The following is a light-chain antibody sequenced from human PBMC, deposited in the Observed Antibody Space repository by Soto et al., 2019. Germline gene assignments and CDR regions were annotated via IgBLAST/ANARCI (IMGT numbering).Light chain of an antibody. Sequence: EIVLTQSPGTLSLSPGERATLSCRASQSVSGSYLAWYQQKPGQAPRLLIYGASSRATGIPDRFSGSGSGTDFTLSISRLEPEDFAVHYCQQYGGSLPYTFGQGTKLEIK. CDR3: QQYGGSLPYT. CDR2: GAS. J-gene: IGKJ2*01. CDR1: QSVSGSY. V-gene: IGKV3-20*01.